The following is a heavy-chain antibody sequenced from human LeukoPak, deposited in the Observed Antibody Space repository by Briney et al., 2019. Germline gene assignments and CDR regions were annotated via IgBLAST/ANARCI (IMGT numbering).Heavy chain of an antibody. V-gene: IGHV1-8*03. CDR3: ARGREVVVAATLPYDY. J-gene: IGHJ4*02. D-gene: IGHD2-15*01. Sequence: ASVKVSCKASGYTFTSYDINWVRQAPGQGLEWMGWMNPNSGNTGYAQKFQGRVTITRNTSISTAYMELSSLKSEDTAVYYCARGREVVVAATLPYDYWGQGTLVTVSS. CDR1: GYTFTSYD. CDR2: MNPNSGNT.